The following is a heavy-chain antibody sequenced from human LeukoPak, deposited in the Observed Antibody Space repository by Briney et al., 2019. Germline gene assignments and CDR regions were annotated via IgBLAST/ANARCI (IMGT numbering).Heavy chain of an antibody. D-gene: IGHD5-12*01. CDR1: GGSFSGYY. J-gene: IGHJ6*03. V-gene: IGHV4-34*01. Sequence: SETLSLTCAVYGGSFSGYYWSWIRQPPEKGLEWIGEINHSGSTNYNPSLKSRVTISVDTSKNQFSLKLSSVTAADTAVYYCARDRIQWLRSYYYYYMDVWGKGTTVTVSS. CDR3: ARDRIQWLRSYYYYYMDV. CDR2: INHSGST.